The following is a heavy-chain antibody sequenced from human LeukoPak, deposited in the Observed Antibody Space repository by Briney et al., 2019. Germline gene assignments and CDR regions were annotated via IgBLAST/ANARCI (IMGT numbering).Heavy chain of an antibody. CDR1: GHNFIYYW. CDR3: ARQDGNSEFYFDS. Sequence: GESLKISCQSSGHNFIYYWIAWVRQMPGRGLEWMGIIYPGDSDTRYSPSFQGQVTISADKSLSTAFLQLKSLKASDTAMYYSARQDGNSEFYFDSWGQGTLVTVSS. CDR2: IYPGDSDT. V-gene: IGHV5-51*01. J-gene: IGHJ4*02. D-gene: IGHD4-23*01.